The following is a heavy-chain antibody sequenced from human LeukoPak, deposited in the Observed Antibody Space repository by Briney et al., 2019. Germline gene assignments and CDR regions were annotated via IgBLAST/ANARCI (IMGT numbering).Heavy chain of an antibody. D-gene: IGHD3-22*01. CDR3: ARDYYDSRGEAFDI. V-gene: IGHV4-59*11. CDR1: GGSIGSHY. CDR2: IYYSGTT. J-gene: IGHJ3*02. Sequence: SETLSLTCTVSGGSIGSHYWSWIRQPPGEGLEWIGYIYYSGTTSYNPSLKSRFTISVDTSKNQFSLKLSSVTAADTAVYYCARDYYDSRGEAFDIWGLGTMVTVSS.